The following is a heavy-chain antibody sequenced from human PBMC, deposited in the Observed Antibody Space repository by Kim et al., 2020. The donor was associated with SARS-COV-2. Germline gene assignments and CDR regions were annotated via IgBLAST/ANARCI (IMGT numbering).Heavy chain of an antibody. D-gene: IGHD3-22*01. Sequence: YADTRKGRFTISRENAKNTLYLQMNSLRAEDKAEYYCAKSITMIVVASGYWGQGTLVTVSS. J-gene: IGHJ4*02. V-gene: IGHV3-30-3*02. CDR3: AKSITMIVVASGY.